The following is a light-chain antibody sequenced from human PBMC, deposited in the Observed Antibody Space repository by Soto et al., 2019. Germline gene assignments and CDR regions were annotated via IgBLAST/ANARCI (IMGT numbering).Light chain of an antibody. Sequence: QSVLTQPASVSGSPGQSITISCTGTSSDVGGYNYVSWYQQHPGKAPKLMIYEVSNRPSGVSNRCSAAKSGNTASLTISGLQGEDEADYYCSSYTSSSTRVFGGGTKLTVL. J-gene: IGLJ3*02. CDR2: EVS. CDR3: SSYTSSSTRV. V-gene: IGLV2-14*01. CDR1: SSDVGGYNY.